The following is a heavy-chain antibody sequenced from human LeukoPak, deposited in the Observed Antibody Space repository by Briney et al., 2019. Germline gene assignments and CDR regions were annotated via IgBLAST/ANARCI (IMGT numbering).Heavy chain of an antibody. J-gene: IGHJ4*02. V-gene: IGHV1-69*04. CDR2: IIPILGIA. CDR1: GGTFSSYA. D-gene: IGHD2-15*01. CDR3: ARHSVGYCDGGSCPYYFDY. Sequence: GASVKVSCKASGGTFSSYAISWVRQAPGQGLEWMGRIIPILGIANYAQKFQGRVTITADKSTSTAYMELSSLRSEDTAVYYCARHSVGYCDGGSCPYYFDYWGQGTLVTVSS.